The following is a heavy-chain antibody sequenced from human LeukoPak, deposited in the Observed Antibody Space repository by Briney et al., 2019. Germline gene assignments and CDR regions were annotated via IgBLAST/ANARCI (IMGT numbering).Heavy chain of an antibody. CDR3: ARAPAVAGIGAAFDI. D-gene: IGHD6-13*01. Sequence: PSESLSLTCTVSGRSISRYYWSWVRQPPGKGLEWIGYIYYSVSTTSNPSLKSRVTISVDTSKNQLSLKLSSVTAADTAVYYCARAPAVAGIGAAFDIWGQGTMVTVSS. J-gene: IGHJ3*02. V-gene: IGHV4-59*01. CDR2: IYYSVST. CDR1: GRSISRYY.